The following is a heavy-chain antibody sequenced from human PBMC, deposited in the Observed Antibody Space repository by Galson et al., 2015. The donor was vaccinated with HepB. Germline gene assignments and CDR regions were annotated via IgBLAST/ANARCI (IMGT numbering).Heavy chain of an antibody. CDR3: ARLRVDSSGYYPFDY. Sequence: SETLSLTCTVSGGSISGDYWSWIRQPPGKGLEYIGFIYYSGNTDYNPSLKSRVTISVDTSKNQISLKMSSVTAADTAVYYCARLRVDSSGYYPFDYWGQGTLVTVSS. J-gene: IGHJ4*02. CDR2: IYYSGNT. V-gene: IGHV4-59*01. CDR1: GGSISGDY. D-gene: IGHD3-22*01.